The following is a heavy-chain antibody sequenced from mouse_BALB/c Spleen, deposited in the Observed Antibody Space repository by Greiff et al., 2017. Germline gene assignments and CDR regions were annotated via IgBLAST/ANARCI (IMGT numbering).Heavy chain of an antibody. D-gene: IGHD2-14*01. Sequence: DVKLQESGAELVKPGASVKLSCTASGFNIKDTYMHWVKQRPEQGLEWIGRIDPANGNTKYDPKFQGKATITADTSSNTAYLQLSSLTSEDTAVYYCARDYRYDGDYFDYWGQGTTLTVSS. CDR3: ARDYRYDGDYFDY. J-gene: IGHJ2*01. CDR2: IDPANGNT. CDR1: GFNIKDTY. V-gene: IGHV14-3*02.